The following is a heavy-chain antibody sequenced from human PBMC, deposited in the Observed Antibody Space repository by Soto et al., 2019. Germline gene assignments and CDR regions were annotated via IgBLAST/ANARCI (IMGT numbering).Heavy chain of an antibody. V-gene: IGHV4-34*01. D-gene: IGHD3-22*01. CDR1: GGSFSGYY. CDR2: INHSGRT. Sequence: QVQLQQWGAGLLKPSETLSLTCAVYGGSFSGYYWSWLRQPPGKGLEWIGEINHSGRTNSNPSLKSRVTISVDTSKNQFSLKLSSVTAADTAVYYCARGTYYYDSSGFFRVQGAMGYWGQGTLVTVSS. J-gene: IGHJ4*02. CDR3: ARGTYYYDSSGFFRVQGAMGY.